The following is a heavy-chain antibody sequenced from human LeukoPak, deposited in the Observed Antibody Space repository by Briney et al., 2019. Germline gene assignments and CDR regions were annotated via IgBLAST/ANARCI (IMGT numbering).Heavy chain of an antibody. CDR1: GYTFTGYY. V-gene: IGHV1-2*02. D-gene: IGHD2-15*01. CDR3: ARHGRVVYYYYMDV. CDR2: INPNSGGT. J-gene: IGHJ6*03. Sequence: ASVKVSCKASGYTFTGYYMHWVRQAPGQGLEWMGWINPNSGGTNYAQKFQGRVTMTRDTFISTAYMELSRLRSDDTAVYYCARHGRVVYYYYMDVWGKGTTVTVSS.